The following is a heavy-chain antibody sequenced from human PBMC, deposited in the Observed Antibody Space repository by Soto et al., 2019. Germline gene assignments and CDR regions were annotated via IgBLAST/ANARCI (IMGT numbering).Heavy chain of an antibody. CDR1: GGSFSGYY. D-gene: IGHD2-15*01. Sequence: SETLPLTCAVYGGSFSGYYWSWIRQPPGKGLEWIGEINHSGSTNYNPSLKSRVTISVDTSKNQFSLKLSSVTAADTAVYYCARYCSGGSCYSGFDYSGQGTLVTVSS. V-gene: IGHV4-34*01. CDR3: ARYCSGGSCYSGFDY. J-gene: IGHJ4*02. CDR2: INHSGST.